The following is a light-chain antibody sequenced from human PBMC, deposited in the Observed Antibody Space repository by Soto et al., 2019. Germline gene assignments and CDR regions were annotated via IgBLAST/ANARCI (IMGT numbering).Light chain of an antibody. J-gene: IGLJ1*01. Sequence: QSVLTQPRSVSGSPGQSVTISCTGSSTYVGTYNYVSWYQHQPGKAPKVLIYDVNKRPSGVPDRFSGSKSGNTASLTISGLQAEDEADYYCCSYAGTYIYVFGGGTKSPS. V-gene: IGLV2-11*01. CDR3: CSYAGTYIYV. CDR2: DVN. CDR1: STYVGTYNY.